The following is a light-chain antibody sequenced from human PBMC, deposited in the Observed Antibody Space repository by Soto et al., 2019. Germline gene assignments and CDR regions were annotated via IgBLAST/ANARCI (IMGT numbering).Light chain of an antibody. CDR3: SSYTSSRTYA. Sequence: QAALTQPASVSGAPGQSITISCTGTTRDVGGYNYVSWYQQHPGKAPKLMIYGVSIRPSGASDRFSGSKSGNTASLTISGLQAEDEADYYCSSYTSSRTYAFGTGTKVTVL. J-gene: IGLJ1*01. V-gene: IGLV2-14*01. CDR2: GVS. CDR1: TRDVGGYNY.